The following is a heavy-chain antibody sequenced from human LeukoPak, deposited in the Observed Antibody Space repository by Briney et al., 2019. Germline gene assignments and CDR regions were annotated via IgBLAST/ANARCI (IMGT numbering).Heavy chain of an antibody. V-gene: IGHV4-34*01. Sequence: PSETLSLTCAVYGGSFSGYYWSWIRQPPGKGLEWIGEINHSGSTNYNPSLKSRVTISVDTSKNQFSLKLSSVTAADTAVYYCARGSSWYGLDYWGQGTLATVSS. CDR2: INHSGST. J-gene: IGHJ4*02. D-gene: IGHD6-13*01. CDR1: GGSFSGYY. CDR3: ARGSSWYGLDY.